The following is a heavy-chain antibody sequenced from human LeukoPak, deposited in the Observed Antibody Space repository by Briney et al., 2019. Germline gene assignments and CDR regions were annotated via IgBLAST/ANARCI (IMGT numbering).Heavy chain of an antibody. CDR3: ARHMILSRCDS. Sequence: PGGSLRLSCAASGFTFDGYYMTWIRQAPGTGLEWITSISASGGMFFYADSVKGRFTVSRDNAKKSLFLQMNSLRAEDTAIYYCARHMILSRCDSWGQGTLVIVSS. CDR1: GFTFDGYY. D-gene: IGHD3/OR15-3a*01. J-gene: IGHJ4*02. V-gene: IGHV3-11*01. CDR2: ISASGGMF.